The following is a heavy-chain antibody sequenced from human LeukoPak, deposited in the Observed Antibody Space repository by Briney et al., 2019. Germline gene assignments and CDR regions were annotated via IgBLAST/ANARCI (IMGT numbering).Heavy chain of an antibody. V-gene: IGHV3-23*01. Sequence: GGSLRLSRVPSRFTLSSYAMSSVSPGPEKGLEWGSGISGSGSSTYYADSVKGRFTISRDNSKNTLYLQMNSLRAEDTAVYYCAKDQDFWTGTTFDHWGQGTLVTVSS. CDR1: RFTLSSYA. J-gene: IGHJ4*02. CDR2: ISGSGSST. D-gene: IGHD3/OR15-3a*01. CDR3: AKDQDFWTGTTFDH.